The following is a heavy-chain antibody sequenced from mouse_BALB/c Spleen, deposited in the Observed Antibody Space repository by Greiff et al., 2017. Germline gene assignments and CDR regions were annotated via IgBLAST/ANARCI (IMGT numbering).Heavy chain of an antibody. Sequence: EVQRVESGGGLVQPGGSRKLSCAASGFTFSSFGMHWVRQAPEKGLEWVAYISSGSSTIYYADTVKGRFTISRDNPKNTLFLQMTSLRSEDTAMYYCARQDCDGYFDYWGQGTTLTVSS. J-gene: IGHJ2*01. CDR2: ISSGSSTI. V-gene: IGHV5-17*02. CDR1: GFTFSSFG. CDR3: ARQDCDGYFDY.